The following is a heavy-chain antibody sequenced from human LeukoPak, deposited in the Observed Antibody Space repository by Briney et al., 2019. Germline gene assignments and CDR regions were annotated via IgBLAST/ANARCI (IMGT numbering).Heavy chain of an antibody. CDR3: ARDTSGYRRGSFDY. CDR1: GGSISSYY. Sequence: SETLSLTCTVSGGSISSYYWSWIRQPPGKGLEWIGYIYYSGSTNYNLSLKSRVTISVDTSNNQFSLKLSSVTAADTAVYYCARDTSGYRRGSFDYWGQGTLVTVSS. V-gene: IGHV4-59*01. J-gene: IGHJ4*02. D-gene: IGHD3-22*01. CDR2: IYYSGST.